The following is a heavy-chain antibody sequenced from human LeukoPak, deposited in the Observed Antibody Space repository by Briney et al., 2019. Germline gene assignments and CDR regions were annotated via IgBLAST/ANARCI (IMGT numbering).Heavy chain of an antibody. J-gene: IGHJ5*02. D-gene: IGHD3-22*01. CDR3: ARRPHNYYDSSGYYFDP. CDR2: FYYSGST. CDR1: GGSISSYY. V-gene: IGHV4-59*01. Sequence: SETLSLTCTVSGGSISSYYWSWIRQPPGKGLEWIGYFYYSGSTNYNPSLKSRVTISVDTSKNQFSLKLSSVTAADTAVYYCARRPHNYYDSSGYYFDPWGQGTLVTVSS.